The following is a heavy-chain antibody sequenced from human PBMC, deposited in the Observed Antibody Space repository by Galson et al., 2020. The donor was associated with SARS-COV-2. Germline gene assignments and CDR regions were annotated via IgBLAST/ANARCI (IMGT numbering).Heavy chain of an antibody. Sequence: SQALETLSLTCAVYGGSFSGYYWSWIRQPPGKGLEWIGEINHSGSTNYNPSLKSRVTISVDTSKNQFSLKLSSVTAADTAVYYCARMGLLWFGELLCDWFDPWGQGTLV. CDR3: ARMGLLWFGELLCDWFDP. CDR1: GGSFSGYY. CDR2: INHSGST. V-gene: IGHV4-34*01. D-gene: IGHD3-10*01. J-gene: IGHJ5*02.